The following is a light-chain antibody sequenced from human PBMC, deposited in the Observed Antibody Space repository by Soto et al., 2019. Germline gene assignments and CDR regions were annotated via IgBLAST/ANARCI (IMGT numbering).Light chain of an antibody. J-gene: IGKJ5*01. CDR1: ERIYSAY. CDR2: GAS. Sequence: EIVLTQSPGTLSLSLGERATLSCRASERIYSAYFGWYQQKPSQAPRLLIYGASTRATGIQGRVSGSGSGTEFTLTISSLQSEDFAVYFCQQYNNWHTITFGQGTRLEIK. V-gene: IGKV3-15*01. CDR3: QQYNNWHTIT.